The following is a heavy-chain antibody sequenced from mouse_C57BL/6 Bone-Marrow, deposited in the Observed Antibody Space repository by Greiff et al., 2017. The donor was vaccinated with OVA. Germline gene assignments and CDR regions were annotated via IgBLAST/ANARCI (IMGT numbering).Heavy chain of an antibody. D-gene: IGHD2-13*01. CDR2: INPSTGGT. Sequence: DVKLQESGPELVKPGASVKISCKASGYSFTGYYMNWVKQSPEKSLEWIGEINPSTGGTTYNQKFKAKATLTVDKSSSTAYMQLKSLTSEDSAVYYCARDYSFDYWGQGTTLTVSS. CDR3: ARDYSFDY. V-gene: IGHV1-42*01. CDR1: GYSFTGYY. J-gene: IGHJ2*01.